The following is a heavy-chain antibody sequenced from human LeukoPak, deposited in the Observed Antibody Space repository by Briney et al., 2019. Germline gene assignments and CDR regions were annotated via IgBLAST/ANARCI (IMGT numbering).Heavy chain of an antibody. CDR1: GGSISSYY. D-gene: IGHD6-19*01. CDR2: IYYSGST. J-gene: IGHJ4*02. Sequence: SETLSLTCTVSGGSISSYYWSWIRQPPGKGLEWIGYIYYSGSTNYNPSLKSRVTISVDTSKNQFSLELSSVTAADTAVYYCARGVVSSGWYVDYWGQGTLVTVSS. CDR3: ARGVVSSGWYVDY. V-gene: IGHV4-59*01.